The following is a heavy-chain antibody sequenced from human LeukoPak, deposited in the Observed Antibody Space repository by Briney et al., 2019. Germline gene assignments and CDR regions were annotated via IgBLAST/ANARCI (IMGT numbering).Heavy chain of an antibody. V-gene: IGHV4-59*11. D-gene: IGHD3-16*01. J-gene: IGHJ6*02. CDR3: ARFGVDYDMDV. Sequence: PSETLSLTCTVSGGSISGHYWTWIRQPPGKGLEWIGQIHYSGKADYNPSLKTRIDISEDMSKNQMSLKVNSVTAADTAVYYCARFGVDYDMDVWGQGTAVTVS. CDR2: IHYSGKA. CDR1: GGSISGHY.